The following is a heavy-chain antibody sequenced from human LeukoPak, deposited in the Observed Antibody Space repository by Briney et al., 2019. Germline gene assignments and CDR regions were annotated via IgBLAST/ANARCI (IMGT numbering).Heavy chain of an antibody. V-gene: IGHV4-34*01. CDR1: GGSFSGYY. D-gene: IGHD6-13*01. CDR3: ARRYSSSWPLDY. J-gene: IGHJ4*02. Sequence: SETLSLTCAVYGGSFSGYYWSWIRQPPGKGPEWIGEINHSGSTNYNPSLKSRVTISVDTSKNQFSLKLSSVTAADTAVYYCARRYSSSWPLDYWGQGTLVTVSS. CDR2: INHSGST.